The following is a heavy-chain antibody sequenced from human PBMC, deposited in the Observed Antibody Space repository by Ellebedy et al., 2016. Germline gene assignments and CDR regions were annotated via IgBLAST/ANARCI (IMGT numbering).Heavy chain of an antibody. J-gene: IGHJ6*02. V-gene: IGHV1-69*04. CDR3: ARAVRGMDV. CDR2: IIPIHDIR. Sequence: ASVKVSCKASGGTFNSYAISWVRQAPGQGLEWMGRIIPIHDIRNYAQRFQGRVTVTADKSTSTVYMELSSLRSEDTAVYYCARAVRGMDVWGQGTTVTVSS. CDR1: GGTFNSYA. D-gene: IGHD3-10*01.